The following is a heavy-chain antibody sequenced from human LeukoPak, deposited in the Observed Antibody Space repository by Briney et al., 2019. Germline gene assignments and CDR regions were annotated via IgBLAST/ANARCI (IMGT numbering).Heavy chain of an antibody. CDR3: ARGRSYSNYVRNWFDP. Sequence: PSETLSLTCAVYGGSFSGYYWSWIRQPPGKGLEWIGEINHSGSTNYNPSLKSRVTISVDTSKNQFSLKLSSVTAADTAVYYCARGRSYSNYVRNWFDPWGQGTLVTVSS. J-gene: IGHJ5*02. CDR1: GGSFSGYY. CDR2: INHSGST. D-gene: IGHD4-11*01. V-gene: IGHV4-34*01.